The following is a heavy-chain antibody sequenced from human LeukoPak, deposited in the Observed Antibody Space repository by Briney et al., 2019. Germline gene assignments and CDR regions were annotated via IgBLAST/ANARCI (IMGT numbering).Heavy chain of an antibody. Sequence: SDTLSLTCAVYGGSFSGYYWSWIRQPPGKGLEWIGEINHSGSTNYNPSLKSRVTISVDTSKNQFSLKLSSVTAADTAVYYCARVVAAAGNNWFDPWGQGTLVTVSS. D-gene: IGHD6-13*01. V-gene: IGHV4-34*01. CDR1: GGSFSGYY. CDR3: ARVVAAAGNNWFDP. CDR2: INHSGST. J-gene: IGHJ5*02.